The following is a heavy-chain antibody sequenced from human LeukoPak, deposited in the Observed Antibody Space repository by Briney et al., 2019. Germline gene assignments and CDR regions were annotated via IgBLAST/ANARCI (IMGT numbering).Heavy chain of an antibody. D-gene: IGHD6-6*01. CDR2: ISYDGSNR. CDR3: AKEARGSYSDY. V-gene: IGHV3-30*02. CDR1: GFTFSSSG. Sequence: GGSLRLSCAASGFTFSSSGMHGVRQAPGKGLEWVAFISYDGSNRYYADSVKGRFTISRDNSKNTLYLQMNSLRAEDTAVYYCAKEARGSYSDYWGQGTLVTVPS. J-gene: IGHJ4*02.